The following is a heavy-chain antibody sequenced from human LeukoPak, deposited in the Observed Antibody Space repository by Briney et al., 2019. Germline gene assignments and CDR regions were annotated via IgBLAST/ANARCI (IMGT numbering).Heavy chain of an antibody. CDR2: ISPDSGVT. V-gene: IGHV1-2*06. Sequence: GASVKVSCKASGYTFTNYNMHWVLQAPGQGLEWMGRISPDSGVTNYAQKFQGRVTVTRDTSITTAYMELSRLTSDDTAVYYCARDRAATHSDYWGQGTLVTVSS. CDR3: ARDRAATHSDY. D-gene: IGHD6-13*01. CDR1: GYTFTNYN. J-gene: IGHJ4*02.